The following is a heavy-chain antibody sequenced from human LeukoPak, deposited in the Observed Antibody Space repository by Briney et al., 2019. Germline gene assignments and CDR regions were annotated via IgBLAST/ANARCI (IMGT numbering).Heavy chain of an antibody. CDR1: GGSISSYY. CDR2: IHYSGRN. Sequence: SETLSLTCTVSGGSISSYYWTWLRQPPGKGLEGIGYIHYSGRNNYNTSLKSRVTISGDTSKNQFSLKLSSVTAADTAVYYCARLSLAAENYWGQGNLVTVSS. CDR3: ARLSLAAENY. J-gene: IGHJ4*02. D-gene: IGHD6-13*01. V-gene: IGHV4-59*08.